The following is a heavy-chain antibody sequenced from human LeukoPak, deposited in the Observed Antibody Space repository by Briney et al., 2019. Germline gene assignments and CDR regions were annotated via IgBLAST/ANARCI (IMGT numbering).Heavy chain of an antibody. V-gene: IGHV3-64*01. CDR1: GFTFSSYA. CDR2: ISSNGGGT. Sequence: PGGSLRLSCAASGFTFSSYAMYWVRQAPGKGLEYVSAISSNGGGTYYGSSVKGRFTISRDNAKNSLYLQMNSLRAEDTAVYYCARTGARTCFDHWGQGTLVTVSA. J-gene: IGHJ4*02. D-gene: IGHD1-14*01. CDR3: ARTGARTCFDH.